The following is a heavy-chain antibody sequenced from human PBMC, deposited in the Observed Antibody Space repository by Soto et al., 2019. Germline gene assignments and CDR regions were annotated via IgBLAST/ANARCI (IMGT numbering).Heavy chain of an antibody. J-gene: IGHJ6*02. D-gene: IGHD6-13*01. CDR3: ATDGAAGSVMEV. CDR2: ISSGGEYI. CDR1: GFTFRSYG. V-gene: IGHV3-21*02. Sequence: EMRLVESGGVLVKPGGSLRLSCAASGFTFRSYGMNWVRQAPGKGPQWVSSISSGGEYIYYADSLKGRLTVSRDNARDSLYLQLISLRAEETAVYYCATDGAAGSVMEVWGPGTTVTVSS.